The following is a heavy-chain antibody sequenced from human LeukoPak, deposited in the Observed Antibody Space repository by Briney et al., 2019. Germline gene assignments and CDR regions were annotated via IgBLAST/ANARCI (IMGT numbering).Heavy chain of an antibody. CDR3: AKDPYDSSGYYPEDRDY. J-gene: IGHJ4*02. D-gene: IGHD3-22*01. CDR2: ISAGGGNT. CDR1: GFTFSSYA. Sequence: GGSLRLSCAASGFTFSSYAITWVRHSSGKGLDWVSAISAGGGNTYYADSVKGRFTISRDNSKNTLYLQMNSLRAEDTAVYYCAKDPYDSSGYYPEDRDYWGQGTLVTVSS. V-gene: IGHV3-23*01.